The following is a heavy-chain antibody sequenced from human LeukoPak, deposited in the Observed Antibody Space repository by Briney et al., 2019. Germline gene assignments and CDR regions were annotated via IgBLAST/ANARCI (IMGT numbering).Heavy chain of an antibody. J-gene: IGHJ6*02. CDR1: GFLLSTSGMC. CDR3: ARIHTLTTSDGMDV. D-gene: IGHD4-11*01. CDR2: IDWDDDK. V-gene: IGHV2-70*11. Sequence: SGPALVKPTHTLTLTCTFSGFLLSTSGMCVSWIRQPPGKALEWLARIDWDDDKYYSTSLKTRLTISKDTPKNQVVLTMTNMDPVDTATYYCARIHTLTTSDGMDVWGQGTTVTVSS.